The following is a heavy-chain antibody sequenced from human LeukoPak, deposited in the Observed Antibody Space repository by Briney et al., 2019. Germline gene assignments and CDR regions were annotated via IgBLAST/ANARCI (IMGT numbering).Heavy chain of an antibody. Sequence: GGSLRLSCAASGFTFSSYSMNWVRQAPGKGLEWVSSISSSSSYIYYADSVKGRFTISRDNAKNSLYLQMNSLRAEDTAVYYCARGLRFLEWLPDAFDIWGQGTMVTVSS. J-gene: IGHJ3*02. D-gene: IGHD3-3*01. CDR1: GFTFSSYS. CDR2: ISSSSSYI. CDR3: ARGLRFLEWLPDAFDI. V-gene: IGHV3-21*01.